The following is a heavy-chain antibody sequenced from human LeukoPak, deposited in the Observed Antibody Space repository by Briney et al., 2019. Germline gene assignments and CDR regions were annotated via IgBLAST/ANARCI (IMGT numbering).Heavy chain of an antibody. Sequence: GESLKISCKGSGYSFTNYWIAWVRQMPGKGLEWMGIIYPGDSETRYSLSFQGQVTISADKSIRTAYLQWSSLKASDTAMYYCARCSATGYYADYWGQGILVTVSS. CDR2: IYPGDSET. V-gene: IGHV5-51*01. D-gene: IGHD3-9*01. J-gene: IGHJ4*02. CDR3: ARCSATGYYADY. CDR1: GYSFTNYW.